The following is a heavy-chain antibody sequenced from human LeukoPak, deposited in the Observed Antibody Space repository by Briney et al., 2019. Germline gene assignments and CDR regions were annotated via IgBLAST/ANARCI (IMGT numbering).Heavy chain of an antibody. Sequence: PGGSLRLSCAASGFTVSSNYMSWVRQAPGEGLEWVSVIYSGGSTYYADSVKGRFTISRDNSKNTLYLQMNSLRAEDTAVYYCARDAGYYDFWSGGFDPWGQGTLVTVSS. CDR2: IYSGGST. D-gene: IGHD3-3*01. V-gene: IGHV3-66*02. CDR3: ARDAGYYDFWSGGFDP. J-gene: IGHJ5*02. CDR1: GFTVSSNY.